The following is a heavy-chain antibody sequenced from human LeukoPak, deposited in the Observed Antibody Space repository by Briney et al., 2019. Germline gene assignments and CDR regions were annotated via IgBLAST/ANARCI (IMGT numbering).Heavy chain of an antibody. Sequence: GVSLTLSCAPSGLTFSSYWMIWVRHAPGKGLEWLTNMKQDGSEKYYVDSVKGRFTISRDNAKNSLYLQMNSLRAGDTAVYYCASPLNYDSSGYYDDYWGQGTLVTVSS. D-gene: IGHD3-22*01. CDR1: GLTFSSYW. V-gene: IGHV3-7*01. J-gene: IGHJ4*02. CDR2: MKQDGSEK. CDR3: ASPLNYDSSGYYDDY.